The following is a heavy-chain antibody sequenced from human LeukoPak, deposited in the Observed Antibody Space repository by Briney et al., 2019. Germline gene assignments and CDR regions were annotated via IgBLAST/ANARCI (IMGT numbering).Heavy chain of an antibody. D-gene: IGHD1-1*01. CDR2: IYYSGRT. CDR3: ARRVATTGIYAFDI. J-gene: IGHJ3*02. CDR1: GDSISSSSYY. Sequence: SETLSLTCTVSGDSISSSSYYWGWIRQPPGKGLEWIGSIYYSGRTFYNPSLKSRVTISVDTSKNQFSLKLSSVTAADTAVYYCARRVATTGIYAFDIWGQGTMVTVSS. V-gene: IGHV4-39*07.